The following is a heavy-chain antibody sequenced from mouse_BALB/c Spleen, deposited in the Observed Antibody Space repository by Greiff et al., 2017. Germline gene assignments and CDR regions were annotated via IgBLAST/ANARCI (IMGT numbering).Heavy chain of an antibody. CDR1: GYTFTSYT. D-gene: IGHD2-1*01. CDR3: ARAVYGNYLDY. J-gene: IGHJ2*01. Sequence: QVQLQQSGAELARPGASVKMSCKASGYTFTSYTMHWVKQRPGQGLEWIGYINPSSGYTNYNQKFKVKATLTADKSSSTAYMQLSSLTSVDSAVYDCARAVYGNYLDYWGQGTTLTVSS. CDR2: INPSSGYT. V-gene: IGHV1-4*01.